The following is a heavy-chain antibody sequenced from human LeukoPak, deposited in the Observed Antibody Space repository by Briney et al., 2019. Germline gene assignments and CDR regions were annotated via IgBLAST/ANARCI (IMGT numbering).Heavy chain of an antibody. CDR3: ARDNYGGYFDL. Sequence: SETLSLTCAVYGGSFSGYYWSWIRQPPGKGREWIGEINHSGSTNYNPSLKSRVTISVDTSKNQFSLKLSSVTAADTAVYYCARDNYGGYFDLWGRGTLVTVSS. V-gene: IGHV4-34*01. J-gene: IGHJ2*01. D-gene: IGHD3-10*01. CDR1: GGSFSGYY. CDR2: INHSGST.